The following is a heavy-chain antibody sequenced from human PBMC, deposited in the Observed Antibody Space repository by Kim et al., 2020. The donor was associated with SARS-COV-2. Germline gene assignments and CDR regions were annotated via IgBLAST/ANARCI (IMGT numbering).Heavy chain of an antibody. CDR1: GFTFDDYA. CDR3: AKVAGELLWAGLLDY. V-gene: IGHV3-9*01. J-gene: IGHJ4*02. Sequence: GGSLRLSCAASGFTFDDYAMHWVRQAPGKGLEWVSGISWNSGSIGYADSVKGRFTISRDNAKNSLYLQMNSLRAEDTALYYCAKVAGELLWAGLLDYWGQGTLVTVSS. CDR2: ISWNSGSI. D-gene: IGHD1-26*01.